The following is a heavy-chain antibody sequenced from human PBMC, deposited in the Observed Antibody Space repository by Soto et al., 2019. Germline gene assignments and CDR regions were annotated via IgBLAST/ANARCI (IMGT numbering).Heavy chain of an antibody. CDR1: GDSVSTNSAS. V-gene: IGHV6-1*01. J-gene: IGHJ5*02. CDR3: AREYDSSGSPDHWFDP. Sequence: SQTLSLTCAISGDSVSTNSASWSWIRQSPSRGLEWLGRTYYRSKWYNDYAVSVKSRITINPDTSKNQFSLQLNSVTPEDTAVYYCAREYDSSGSPDHWFDPWGQGTLVAVSS. D-gene: IGHD3-10*01. CDR2: TYYRSKWYN.